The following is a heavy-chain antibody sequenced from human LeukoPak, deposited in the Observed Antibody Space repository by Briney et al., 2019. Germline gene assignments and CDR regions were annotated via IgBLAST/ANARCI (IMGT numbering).Heavy chain of an antibody. CDR3: ARDGEMAANWFDP. D-gene: IGHD5-24*01. V-gene: IGHV4-30-2*01. CDR1: GGSISSGGYS. Sequence: SETLSLTCAVSGGSISSGGYSWSWIRQPPGKGLEWIGYIYHSGSTYYNPSLKSRVTISVDTSKNQFSLKLSSVTAADTAVYYCARDGEMAANWFDPWGQGTLVTVSS. J-gene: IGHJ5*02. CDR2: IYHSGST.